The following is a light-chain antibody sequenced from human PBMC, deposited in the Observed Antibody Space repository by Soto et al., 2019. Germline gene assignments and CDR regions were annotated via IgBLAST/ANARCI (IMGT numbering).Light chain of an antibody. CDR1: QSVFSS. J-gene: IGKJ1*01. Sequence: EIVMTQSPATLSVSPGERATLSCRASQSVFSSLAWYQQKPGQAPRLLIYGASSRATGIPDRFSGSGSGTDFTLTISRLEPEDFAVYYCQQYGSSPRTFGQGTKV. CDR2: GAS. CDR3: QQYGSSPRT. V-gene: IGKV3-20*01.